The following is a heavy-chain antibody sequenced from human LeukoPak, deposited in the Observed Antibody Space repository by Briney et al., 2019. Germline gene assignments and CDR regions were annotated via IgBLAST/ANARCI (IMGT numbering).Heavy chain of an antibody. Sequence: PSETLSLTCAVSGGSISSGGYSWSWIRQPPGKGLEWIGYIYHSGSTYYSPSLKSRVTISVDRSKNQFSLKLSSVTAADTAVYYCARDLSSSWYDYWGQGTLVTVSS. CDR3: ARDLSSSWYDY. D-gene: IGHD6-13*01. CDR2: IYHSGST. CDR1: GGSISSGGYS. V-gene: IGHV4-30-2*01. J-gene: IGHJ4*02.